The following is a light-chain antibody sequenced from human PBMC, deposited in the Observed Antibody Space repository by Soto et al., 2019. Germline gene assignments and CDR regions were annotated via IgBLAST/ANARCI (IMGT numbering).Light chain of an antibody. J-gene: IGKJ3*01. CDR3: QQYNSYSPLT. Sequence: DIQMTQSPSTLSASVGDRVTITCRASQSITHWLAWYQQKPGKAPKLLVYDASSLESGVPSRFSGSGSGTEFTHTIRRLHPYDFASYYCQQYNSYSPLTFGPGTKVDIK. V-gene: IGKV1-5*01. CDR1: QSITHW. CDR2: DAS.